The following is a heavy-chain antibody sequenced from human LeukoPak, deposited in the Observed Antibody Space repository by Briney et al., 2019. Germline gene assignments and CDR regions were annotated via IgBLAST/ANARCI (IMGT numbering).Heavy chain of an antibody. J-gene: IGHJ4*02. CDR3: ARATALYSSSSSLFY. CDR1: GFTFSNYW. D-gene: IGHD6-6*01. Sequence: AGGSLRLSCAASGFTFSNYWMNWVRQAPGKGLEWVANIKQDGSEIFYVDSVKGRFTIFRDNAKNSLYLQMNSLRAEDTAVYYCARATALYSSSSSLFYWGQGTLVTVSS. CDR2: IKQDGSEI. V-gene: IGHV3-7*01.